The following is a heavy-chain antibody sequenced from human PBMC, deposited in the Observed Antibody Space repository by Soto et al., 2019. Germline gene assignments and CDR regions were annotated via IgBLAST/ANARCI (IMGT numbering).Heavy chain of an antibody. CDR2: INPNSGGT. Sequence: QVQLVQSGAEVKKPGASVKVSCKASGYTFTGYYMHWVRQAPGQGLEWMGWINPNSGGTNYAQKFQGWVTMTRDTSISTAYMELSRLRSDDTAVYYCARGAGTDQLPSFAFDIWGQGTMVTVSS. CDR1: GYTFTGYY. J-gene: IGHJ3*02. D-gene: IGHD2-2*01. CDR3: ARGAGTDQLPSFAFDI. V-gene: IGHV1-2*04.